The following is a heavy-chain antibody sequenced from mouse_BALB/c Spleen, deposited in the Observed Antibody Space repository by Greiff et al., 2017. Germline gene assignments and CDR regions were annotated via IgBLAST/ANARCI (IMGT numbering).Heavy chain of an antibody. CDR1: GYTFSSYW. Sequence: QVQLQQSGAELMKPGASVKISCKATGYTFSSYWIEWVKQRPGHGLEWIGEILPGSGSTNYNEKFKGKATFTADTSSNTAYMQLSSLTSEYSAVYYCAAYYGNYAAYWGQGTLVTVSA. CDR3: AAYYGNYAAY. D-gene: IGHD2-10*01. V-gene: IGHV1-9*01. CDR2: ILPGSGST. J-gene: IGHJ3*01.